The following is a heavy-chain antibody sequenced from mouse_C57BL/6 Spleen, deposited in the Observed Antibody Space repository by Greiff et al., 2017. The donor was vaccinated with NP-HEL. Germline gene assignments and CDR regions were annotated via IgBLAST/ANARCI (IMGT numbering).Heavy chain of an antibody. V-gene: IGHV5-17*01. D-gene: IGHD4-1*01. CDR3: ARTGLGPVDY. Sequence: EVQLVESGGGLVKPGGSLKLSCAASGFTFSDYGMHWVRQAPEKGLEWVAYISSGSSTIYYADTVKGRFTISRDNATNTLFLQMTSLRSEDTAMYYCARTGLGPVDYWGQGTTLTVSS. CDR2: ISSGSSTI. CDR1: GFTFSDYG. J-gene: IGHJ2*01.